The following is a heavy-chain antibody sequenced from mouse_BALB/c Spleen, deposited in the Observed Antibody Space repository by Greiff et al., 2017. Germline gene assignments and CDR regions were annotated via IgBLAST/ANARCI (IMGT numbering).Heavy chain of an antibody. CDR1: GFTFSNYW. CDR2: IRLKSNNYAT. J-gene: IGHJ3*01. CDR3: TANGNYVSAWFAY. Sequence: DVKLQESGGGLVQPGGSMKLSCVASGFTFSNYWMNWVRQSPEKGLEWVAEIRLKSNNYATHYAESVKGRFTISRDDSKSSVYLQMNNLRAEDTGIYYCTANGNYVSAWFAYWGQGTLVTVSA. V-gene: IGHV6-6*02. D-gene: IGHD2-1*01.